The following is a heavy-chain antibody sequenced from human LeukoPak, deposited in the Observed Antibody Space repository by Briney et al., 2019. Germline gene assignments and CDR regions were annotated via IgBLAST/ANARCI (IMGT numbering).Heavy chain of an antibody. Sequence: ASVKVSCKASGYTFTGYYMHWVRQAPGQGLEWMGWINPNSGGTNYAQKFQGWVTMTRDTSISTAYMELSRLRSDDTAVYYCARVLTFGGLIANGMDVWGQGTTVTVSS. CDR1: GYTFTGYY. J-gene: IGHJ6*02. CDR2: INPNSGGT. CDR3: ARVLTFGGLIANGMDV. D-gene: IGHD3-16*02. V-gene: IGHV1-2*04.